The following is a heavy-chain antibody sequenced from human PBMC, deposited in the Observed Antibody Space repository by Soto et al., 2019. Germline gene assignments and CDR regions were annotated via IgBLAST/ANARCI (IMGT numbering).Heavy chain of an antibody. Sequence: ASVKVSCKASGYTFTSYGISWVRQAPGQGLEWMGWISAYNGNTNYAQKLQGRVTMTTDTSTSTAYMELRSLRSDDTAVYYCARDLGECSGGSCYDDGRNWGQGTLVTVSS. D-gene: IGHD2-15*01. CDR2: ISAYNGNT. CDR3: ARDLGECSGGSCYDDGRN. CDR1: GYTFTSYG. V-gene: IGHV1-18*01. J-gene: IGHJ4*02.